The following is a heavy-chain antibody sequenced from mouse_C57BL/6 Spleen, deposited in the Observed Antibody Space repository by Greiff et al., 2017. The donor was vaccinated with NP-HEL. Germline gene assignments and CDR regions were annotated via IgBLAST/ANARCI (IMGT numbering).Heavy chain of an antibody. CDR1: GYSITSGYD. V-gene: IGHV3-1*01. D-gene: IGHD1-1*01. Sequence: EVKLQESGPGMVKPSQSLSLTCTVTGYSITSGYDWHWIRHFPGNKLEWMGYISYSGSTNYNPSLKSRISITHDTSKNHFFLKLNSVTTEDTATYYCARDRGTTVVDHWYFDVWGTGTTVTVSS. CDR3: ARDRGTTVVDHWYFDV. CDR2: ISYSGST. J-gene: IGHJ1*03.